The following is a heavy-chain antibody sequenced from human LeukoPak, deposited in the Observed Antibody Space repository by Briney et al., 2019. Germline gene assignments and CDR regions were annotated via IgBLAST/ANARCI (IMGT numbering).Heavy chain of an antibody. CDR1: GFTFSTYW. Sequence: SGGSLILSCAASGFTFSTYWMTWVRQAPGKGLEWVAGIEQGGNDKYYVDSVKGRFTISRDDARNSLYLQMNSLRAEDTAVYYCARYPGRGGSYFDYWGQGTLVTVSS. J-gene: IGHJ4*02. CDR3: ARYPGRGGSYFDY. D-gene: IGHD1-26*01. CDR2: IEQGGNDK. V-gene: IGHV3-7*01.